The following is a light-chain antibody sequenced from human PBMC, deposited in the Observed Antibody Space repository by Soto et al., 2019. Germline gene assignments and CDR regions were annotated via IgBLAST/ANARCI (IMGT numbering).Light chain of an antibody. CDR3: QQYNSNPPLK. V-gene: IGKV1-5*01. CDR1: QSISHF. J-gene: IGKJ1*01. CDR2: DAS. Sequence: DIQMTQSPSTLSTSVGNRVTIACRASQSISHFLAWYQQKPGKAPKLLTYDASSLEGGVPSRFSGSGSGTEFSLTISSLQPDDFATYHRQQYNSNPPLKFGQGTKVEIK.